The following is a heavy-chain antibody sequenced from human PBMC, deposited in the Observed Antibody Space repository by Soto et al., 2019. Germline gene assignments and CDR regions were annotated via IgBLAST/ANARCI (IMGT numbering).Heavy chain of an antibody. Sequence: EVQLLESGGGLVQPGGSLRLSCAASGFTFSSYAMSWVRQALGKGLEWVSAISGSGGSTYYADSVKGRFTISRDNSKNTLYLQMNSLRAEDTAVYYCAKDRFGYGDFDYWGQGTLVTVSS. D-gene: IGHD3-10*01. CDR3: AKDRFGYGDFDY. V-gene: IGHV3-23*01. CDR2: ISGSGGST. J-gene: IGHJ4*02. CDR1: GFTFSSYA.